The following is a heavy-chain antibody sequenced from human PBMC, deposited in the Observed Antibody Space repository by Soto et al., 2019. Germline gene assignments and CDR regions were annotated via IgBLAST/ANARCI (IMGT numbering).Heavy chain of an antibody. CDR1: GASIYNGGYS. CDR3: ARHPGYCSGGSCNGQYTLDV. V-gene: IGHV4-39*01. J-gene: IGHJ6*02. CDR2: LYSSRDT. D-gene: IGHD2-15*01. Sequence: SETLSLTCSVSGASIYNGGYSWGWIRQPPGKGLEWIGTLYSSRDTYYNPSLKSRVTISADTSQNQFSLDLTSVTATDTAVYFCARHPGYCSGGSCNGQYTLDVWGQGTKVTVSS.